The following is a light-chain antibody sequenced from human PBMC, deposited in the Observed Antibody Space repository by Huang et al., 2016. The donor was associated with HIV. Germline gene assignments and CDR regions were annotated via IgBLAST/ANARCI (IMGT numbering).Light chain of an antibody. CDR3: QQRSNWPLT. CDR1: QSVSTF. J-gene: IGKJ4*01. Sequence: EIVLTQSPATLSLSPGERATFSCRASQSVSTFLAWFQQKSGQSPRLLIYDASNRATGVPARFSGTGSGTDFTLTISSLEPEDFAVYYCQQRSNWPLTFGGGTKVEIK. CDR2: DAS. V-gene: IGKV3-11*01.